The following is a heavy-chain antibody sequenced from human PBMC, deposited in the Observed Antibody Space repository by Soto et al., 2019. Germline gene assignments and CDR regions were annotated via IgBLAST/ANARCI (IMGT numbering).Heavy chain of an antibody. Sequence: SETLSLTCAVYGGSFSGYYWTWIRQPPGKGLEWIGEFNHSGSTNYNPSLKSRVTITVDKSKNQFSLKLSSVTAADTAVYYCARGYDQQLQGLRYFDYWGQGTLVTVSS. D-gene: IGHD6-13*01. J-gene: IGHJ4*02. V-gene: IGHV4-34*01. CDR2: FNHSGST. CDR1: GGSFSGYY. CDR3: ARGYDQQLQGLRYFDY.